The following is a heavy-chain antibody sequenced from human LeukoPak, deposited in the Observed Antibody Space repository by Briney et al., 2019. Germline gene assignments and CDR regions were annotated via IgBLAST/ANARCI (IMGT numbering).Heavy chain of an antibody. CDR2: IYYSGST. J-gene: IGHJ3*02. D-gene: IGHD3-10*01. Sequence: SETLSLTCTVSGGSISSSSYYWGWIRQPPGKGLEWIGSIYYSGSTYYNPSLKSRVTISVDTSKNQFSLKLSSVTAADTAVYYCEVVRGAKGRAFDIWGQGTMVTVSS. CDR1: GGSISSSSYY. V-gene: IGHV4-39*07. CDR3: EVVRGAKGRAFDI.